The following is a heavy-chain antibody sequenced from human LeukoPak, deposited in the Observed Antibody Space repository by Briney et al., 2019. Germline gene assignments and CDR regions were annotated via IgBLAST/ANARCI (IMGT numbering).Heavy chain of an antibody. V-gene: IGHV3-48*03. CDR3: ARDSVSPFWYFDL. CDR1: GFTFSSYA. CDR2: ISSSGSTI. Sequence: GGSLRLSCAASGFTFSSYAMNWVRQAPGKGLEWVSYISSSGSTIYYADSLKGRFTISRDNAKNSLYLQMNSLRAEDTAVYYCARDSVSPFWYFDLWGRGTLVSVSS. J-gene: IGHJ2*01.